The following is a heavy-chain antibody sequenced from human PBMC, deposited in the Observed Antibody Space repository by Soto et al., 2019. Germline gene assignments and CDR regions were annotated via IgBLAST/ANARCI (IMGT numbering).Heavy chain of an antibody. CDR2: ISYDGSNK. D-gene: IGHD1-26*01. CDR3: AKGSYRGRYSDLDC. J-gene: IGHJ4*02. Sequence: GGSLRLSCAASGFTFSSYGMFWVRQAPGRGLEWVAFISYDGSNKCSDSVKGRFTISRDNSKNTLYLQKNSLRAEDTAVDYCAKGSYRGRYSDLDCWGQGTLVTVSS. CDR1: GFTFSSYG. V-gene: IGHV3-30*18.